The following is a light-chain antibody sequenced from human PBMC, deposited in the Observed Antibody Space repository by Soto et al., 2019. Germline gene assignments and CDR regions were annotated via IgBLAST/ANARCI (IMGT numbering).Light chain of an antibody. V-gene: IGKV1-12*01. J-gene: IGKJ2*03. CDR3: QQASSLPHS. CDR2: GAS. CDR1: QRISTW. Sequence: DIQMTQSPSSVSASIGDRVTLTCRASQRISTWLAWYQQKPGKAPNLMIYGASRLRSGVPSRFSGSGSGTEFPLTISSLQPEDFATYYCQQASSLPHSFGQGTKVELK.